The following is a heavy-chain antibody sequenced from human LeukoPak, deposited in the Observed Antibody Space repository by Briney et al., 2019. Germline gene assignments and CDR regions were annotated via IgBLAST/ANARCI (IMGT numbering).Heavy chain of an antibody. Sequence: ASVKVSCKASGYTFTNYHIAWVRQAPGQGLEWMGWVSTNDGNTVYAQRLQGRVTMTTDTSTSVAYMELRGLTSDDTAVYYCTRAPPGMTMMTDYWGQGTLVTVSS. D-gene: IGHD3-22*01. J-gene: IGHJ4*02. V-gene: IGHV1-18*01. CDR1: GYTFTNYH. CDR2: VSTNDGNT. CDR3: TRAPPGMTMMTDY.